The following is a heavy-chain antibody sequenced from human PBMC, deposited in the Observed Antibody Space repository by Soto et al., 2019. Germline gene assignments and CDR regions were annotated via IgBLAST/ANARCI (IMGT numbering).Heavy chain of an antibody. CDR1: GYTFTSYG. J-gene: IGHJ5*02. Sequence: ASVKVSCKASGYTFTSYGISWVRQAPGQGLEWMGWISAYNGNTNYAQKLQGRVTMTTDTSTSTAYMELRSLRSDDTAVYYCARDRPLLQGLLEYPGIAVAGNNWFDPWGQGTLVTVSS. D-gene: IGHD6-19*01. CDR2: ISAYNGNT. V-gene: IGHV1-18*01. CDR3: ARDRPLLQGLLEYPGIAVAGNNWFDP.